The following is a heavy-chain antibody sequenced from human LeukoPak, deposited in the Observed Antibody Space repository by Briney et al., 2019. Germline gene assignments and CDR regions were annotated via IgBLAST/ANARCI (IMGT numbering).Heavy chain of an antibody. V-gene: IGHV4-34*01. CDR2: INHSGST. CDR1: GGSFSGYY. J-gene: IGHJ4*02. D-gene: IGHD3-10*01. Sequence: SETLSLTCAVYGGSFSGYYWSWIRQPPGKGLEWIGEINHSGSTNYNPSLKSRVTISVDTSKNQFSLKLSSVTAADTAVYYCATSHYYYGSGSYPPPMGYSGQGTLVTVSS. CDR3: ATSHYYYGSGSYPPPMGY.